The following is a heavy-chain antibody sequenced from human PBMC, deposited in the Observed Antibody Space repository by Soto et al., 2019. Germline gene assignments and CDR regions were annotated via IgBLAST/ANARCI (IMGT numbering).Heavy chain of an antibody. CDR1: GFTFSSYA. CDR2: ISGSGGST. D-gene: IGHD6-13*01. CDR3: AKDRIAAAGALSYFDY. J-gene: IGHJ4*02. Sequence: EVQLLESGGGLVQPGGSLRLSCAASGFTFSSYAMSWVRQAPGKGLEWVSAISGSGGSTYYADSVKGRFTISRDNSKNXLYLQMNSLRAEDTAVYYCAKDRIAAAGALSYFDYWGQGTLVTVSS. V-gene: IGHV3-23*01.